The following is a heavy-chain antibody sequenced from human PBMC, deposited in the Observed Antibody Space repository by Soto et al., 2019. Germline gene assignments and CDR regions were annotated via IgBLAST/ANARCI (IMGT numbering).Heavy chain of an antibody. CDR1: GGSISSSSYY. Sequence: SETLSLTCTVSGGSISSSSYYWGWIRQPPGKGLEWIGSIYYSGSTYYNPSLKSRVTISVDTSKNQFSLKLSSVTAADTAVYYCARSVRFLEWFRSYYYYYGMDVWGQGTTVPVSS. J-gene: IGHJ6*02. CDR2: IYYSGST. V-gene: IGHV4-39*01. CDR3: ARSVRFLEWFRSYYYYYGMDV. D-gene: IGHD3-3*01.